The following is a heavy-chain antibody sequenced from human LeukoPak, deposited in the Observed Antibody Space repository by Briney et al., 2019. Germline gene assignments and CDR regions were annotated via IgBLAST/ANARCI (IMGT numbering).Heavy chain of an antibody. CDR2: IYHSGST. CDR3: ARNGDGVVTATHFDY. J-gene: IGHJ4*02. D-gene: IGHD2-21*02. Sequence: SETLSLTCTVSGYSISSGYYWGWIRQPPGKGLEWIGSIYHSGSTYYNPSLKSRVTISVDTSKNQFSLKLSSVTAADTAVYYCARNGDGVVTATHFDYWGQGTLVTVSS. V-gene: IGHV4-38-2*02. CDR1: GYSISSGYY.